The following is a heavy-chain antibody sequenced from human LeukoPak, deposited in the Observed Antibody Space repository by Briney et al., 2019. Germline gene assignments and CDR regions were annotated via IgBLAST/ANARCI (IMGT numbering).Heavy chain of an antibody. Sequence: SETLSLTCAVYGGSFSGYYWSWIRQPPGKGLEWIGEINHSGSTYYNPSLKSRVTISVDTSKNQFSLKLSSVTAADTAVYYCASFMVRGFGRRHPWGQGTLVTVSS. J-gene: IGHJ5*02. D-gene: IGHD3-10*01. CDR1: GGSFSGYY. V-gene: IGHV4-34*01. CDR2: INHSGST. CDR3: ASFMVRGFGRRHP.